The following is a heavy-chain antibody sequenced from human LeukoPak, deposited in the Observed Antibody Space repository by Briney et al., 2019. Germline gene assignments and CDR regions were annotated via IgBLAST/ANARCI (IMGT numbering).Heavy chain of an antibody. V-gene: IGHV4-59*01. CDR3: ARVIAARPWQWFDP. CDR2: IYYSGST. J-gene: IGHJ5*02. Sequence: SETLSLTCTVSGGSISSYYWSWIRQPPGKGLEWIGYIYYSGSTNYNPSLKSRVTISVDTSKNQFSLKLSSVTAADTAVYYCARVIAARPWQWFDPWGQGTLVTVSS. D-gene: IGHD6-6*01. CDR1: GGSISSYY.